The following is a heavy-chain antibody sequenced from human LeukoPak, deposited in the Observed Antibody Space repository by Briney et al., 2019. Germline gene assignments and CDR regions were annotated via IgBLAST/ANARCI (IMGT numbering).Heavy chain of an antibody. V-gene: IGHV4-4*09. CDR3: ARLSAGFNSSYWFDP. Sequence: SETLSLTCTVSGGSISSYYWTWIRQPPGKGLEWIGYIYSSGRTNYNPSLKSQVSMSLDTSKNKFSLKVISVTAADTAVYYCARLSAGFNSSYWFDPWGQGTLVTVSS. J-gene: IGHJ5*02. D-gene: IGHD2/OR15-2a*01. CDR1: GGSISSYY. CDR2: IYSSGRT.